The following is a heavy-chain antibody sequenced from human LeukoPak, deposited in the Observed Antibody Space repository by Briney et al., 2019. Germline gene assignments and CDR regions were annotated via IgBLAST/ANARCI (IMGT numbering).Heavy chain of an antibody. CDR1: GFTFTDYY. D-gene: IGHD2/OR15-2a*01. Sequence: ASMKVSCKSSGFTFTDYYIHWVRQAPGRGLEWMGYIGPHSSATSSPQEFQGRVTMTRDTSMSTAYMELTRLTSDDTAVYYCAREGNGLLSKDFGYWGQGTLVTVSS. V-gene: IGHV1-2*02. CDR2: IGPHSSAT. CDR3: AREGNGLLSKDFGY. J-gene: IGHJ4*02.